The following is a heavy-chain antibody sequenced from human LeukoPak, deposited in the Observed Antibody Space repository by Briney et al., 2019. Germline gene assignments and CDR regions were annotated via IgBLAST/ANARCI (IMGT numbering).Heavy chain of an antibody. D-gene: IGHD3-22*01. CDR1: GGTFSSYA. CDR2: IIPIFGIA. V-gene: IGHV1-69*04. Sequence: SVKVSCKASGGTFSSYAISWVRQAPGQGLEWMGRIIPIFGIANYARKFQGRVTITADKSTSTAYMELSSLRSEDTAVYYCASQGVDYYDSSRNAFDIWGQGTMVTVSS. J-gene: IGHJ3*02. CDR3: ASQGVDYYDSSRNAFDI.